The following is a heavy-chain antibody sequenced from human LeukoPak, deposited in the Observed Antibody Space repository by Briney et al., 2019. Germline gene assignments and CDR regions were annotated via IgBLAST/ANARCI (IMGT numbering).Heavy chain of an antibody. V-gene: IGHV3-23*01. Sequence: GGSLRLSCAASGFTFSSYAMSWVRQAPGKGLEWVSAISGSGGSTYYADSVKGRFTISRDNSKNTLYLQMNSLRAEDTAVYYCARVTSRDPLHYWGQGTLVTVSS. CDR3: ARVTSRDPLHY. CDR1: GFTFSSYA. J-gene: IGHJ4*02. CDR2: ISGSGGST. D-gene: IGHD2-21*02.